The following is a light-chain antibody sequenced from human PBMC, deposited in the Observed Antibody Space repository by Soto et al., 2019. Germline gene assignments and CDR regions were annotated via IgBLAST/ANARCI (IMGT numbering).Light chain of an antibody. Sequence: EIVLTQSPGTLSLSPGERATLSCRASQSVSSDSLAWYQQKPGQAPRLLIYDASNRATGIPARFSGSGSGTEFTLTISRLEPEDFAVYYCQQYGSSPLISFGQGTKVDIK. CDR3: QQYGSSPLIS. V-gene: IGKV3-20*01. CDR2: DAS. J-gene: IGKJ1*01. CDR1: QSVSSDS.